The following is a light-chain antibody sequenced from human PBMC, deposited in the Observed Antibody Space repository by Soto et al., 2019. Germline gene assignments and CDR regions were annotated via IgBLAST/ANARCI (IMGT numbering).Light chain of an antibody. J-gene: IGLJ3*02. V-gene: IGLV2-14*01. CDR2: EVT. Sequence: QSVLTQPASVSGSPGQSITISCTGTSSDVGGYNYVSWYQQHPGKAPKVIIYEVTNRPSGVSNRFSGSKSGNTASLTISGLQAEAEADYYCSSYTSRTTRVFGAGTKLTVL. CDR3: SSYTSRTTRV. CDR1: SSDVGGYNY.